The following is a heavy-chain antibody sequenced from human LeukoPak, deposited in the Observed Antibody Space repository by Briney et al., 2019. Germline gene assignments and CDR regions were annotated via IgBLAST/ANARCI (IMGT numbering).Heavy chain of an antibody. Sequence: GGSLRLSCAASGFTFSSYSMNWVRQARGKGLEWVSSISSSSSYIYYADSVKGRFTISRDNAKNSLYLQMNSLRAEDTAVYYCARATGITIFGVVRKDYGMDVWGQGTTVTVSS. CDR2: ISSSSSYI. CDR3: ARATGITIFGVVRKDYGMDV. CDR1: GFTFSSYS. D-gene: IGHD3-3*01. J-gene: IGHJ6*01. V-gene: IGHV3-21*01.